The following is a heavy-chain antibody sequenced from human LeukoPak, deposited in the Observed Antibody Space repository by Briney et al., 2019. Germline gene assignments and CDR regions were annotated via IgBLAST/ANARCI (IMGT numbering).Heavy chain of an antibody. CDR2: INWNGGSP. Sequence: GGSLRLSCAASGFTFDDYGMSWVRQAPGKGLEWISGINWNGGSPGYADSVKGRFTISRDNAKNSLFLQMNTLRAEDTALYYCXXXXXXSGSYQANWFDPWGQGTLVTVSS. CDR1: GFTFDDYG. V-gene: IGHV3-20*04. J-gene: IGHJ5*02. D-gene: IGHD1-26*01. CDR3: XXXXXXSGSYQANWFDP.